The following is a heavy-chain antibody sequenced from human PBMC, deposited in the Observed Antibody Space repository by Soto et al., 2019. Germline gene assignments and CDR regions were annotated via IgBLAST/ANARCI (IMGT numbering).Heavy chain of an antibody. CDR2: FYYSGST. D-gene: IGHD3-10*01. V-gene: IGHV4-39*01. CDR1: GGSISSGPYS. Sequence: SETLSLTCTVSGGSISSGPYSWGWIRQPPGKGLEWIGTFYYSGSTYYNPSLESRVTISVDTSKNQFSLKLSSVTAADTAVYYCARARPRLLWFGNSNWFDPWGQGTLVTAPQ. J-gene: IGHJ5*02. CDR3: ARARPRLLWFGNSNWFDP.